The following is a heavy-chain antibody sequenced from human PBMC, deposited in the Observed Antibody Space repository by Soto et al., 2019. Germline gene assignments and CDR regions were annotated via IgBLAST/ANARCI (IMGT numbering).Heavy chain of an antibody. CDR2: IKSKTDGGTT. CDR3: NTVGYDILTGDIYYYYGMDV. D-gene: IGHD3-9*01. CDR1: GFTFSNAW. J-gene: IGHJ6*02. V-gene: IGHV3-15*07. Sequence: GGSLRLSCAASGFTFSNAWMNWVRQAPGKGLEWVGRIKSKTDGGTTDYAAPVKGRFTISRDDSKNTLYLQMNSLKTEDTAVYYCNTVGYDILTGDIYYYYGMDVWGQGTTVTVSS.